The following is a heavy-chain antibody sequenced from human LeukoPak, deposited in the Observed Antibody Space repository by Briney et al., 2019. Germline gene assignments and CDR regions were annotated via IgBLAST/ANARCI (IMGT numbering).Heavy chain of an antibody. CDR2: ISYDGSNK. J-gene: IGHJ3*01. V-gene: IGHV3-30-3*02. CDR1: GFTFSSYA. D-gene: IGHD3-22*01. Sequence: LTGGSLRLSCAASGFTFSSYAMHWVRQAPGKGLEWVAVISYDGSNKYYADSVKGRFTISRDNSKNTLYLQMNSLRAGDTAIYYCVKELDYYGSTEEYYGGVDAFDFWGQGTMVTVSS. CDR3: VKELDYYGSTEEYYGGVDAFDF.